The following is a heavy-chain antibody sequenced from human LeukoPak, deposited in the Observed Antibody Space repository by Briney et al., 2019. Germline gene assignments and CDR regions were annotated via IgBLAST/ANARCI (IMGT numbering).Heavy chain of an antibody. D-gene: IGHD2-15*01. CDR2: INPSGGDT. Sequence: GASVKVSCKTSGYTFTSYYMHWVRQAPGQGLEWMGIINPSGGDTSYAQKFQGRVTMTRDMSTSTVYMELSSLRSEDTAVYYCARVCRVNYFDYWGQGTLVTVSS. CDR1: GYTFTSYY. CDR3: ARVCRVNYFDY. J-gene: IGHJ4*02. V-gene: IGHV1-46*01.